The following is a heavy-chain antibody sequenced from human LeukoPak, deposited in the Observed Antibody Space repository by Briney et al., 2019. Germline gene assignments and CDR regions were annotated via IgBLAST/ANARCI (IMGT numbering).Heavy chain of an antibody. CDR3: AREATRSEGDY. D-gene: IGHD3-3*01. J-gene: IGHJ4*02. CDR1: GFTVSSNY. V-gene: IGHV3-53*01. Sequence: AGGSLRLSCAASGFTVSSNYMSWVRQAPGKGLEWVSVIYSGGSTYYADSVKGRFTISRDNSKNTLYLQMNSLRAEDTAVYYCAREATRSEGDYWGQGTLVTVSS. CDR2: IYSGGST.